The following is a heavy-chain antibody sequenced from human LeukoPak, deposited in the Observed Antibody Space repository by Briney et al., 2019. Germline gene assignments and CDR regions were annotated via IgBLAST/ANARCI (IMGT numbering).Heavy chain of an antibody. CDR2: INPNSGGT. CDR1: GYTFTGYY. J-gene: IGHJ4*02. V-gene: IGHV1-2*02. CDR3: AGRSGWYFDY. Sequence: ASVKVSCKASGYTFTGYYMYWVRQAPGQGLEWMGWINPNSGGTKYAQKFQGRVTMTRDTSTSTAYMELSSLRSDDTAVYYCAGRSGWYFDYWGQGTLVTVSS. D-gene: IGHD6-19*01.